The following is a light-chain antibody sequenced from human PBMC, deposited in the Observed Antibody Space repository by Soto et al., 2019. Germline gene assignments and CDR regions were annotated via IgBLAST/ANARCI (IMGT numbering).Light chain of an antibody. CDR2: EVT. CDR1: SGDIGSYNR. J-gene: IGLJ1*01. CDR3: SSYTNINTRACV. Sequence: QSALTQPASVSGSPGQSSTISCTGTSGDIGSYNRVSWYQQHPGKAPKLISYEVTDRPSGVSNRFSGSKSGNTASLTISGLQAEDEAEYYCSSYTNINTRACVFGTGTKLTVL. V-gene: IGLV2-14*01.